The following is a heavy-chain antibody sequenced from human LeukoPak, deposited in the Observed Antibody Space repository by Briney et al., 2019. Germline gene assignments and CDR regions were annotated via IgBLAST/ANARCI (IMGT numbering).Heavy chain of an antibody. V-gene: IGHV1-18*01. CDR2: ISAYNGNT. J-gene: IGHJ4*02. CDR1: GYTYTSYG. CDR3: ARLYCSSTSCQYPFDY. D-gene: IGHD2-2*01. Sequence: ASVKVSCKASGYTYTSYGISWVRQAPGQGLEWMGWISAYNGNTNYAQKLQGRVTMTTDTSTSTAYMELRSLRSDDTAVYYCARLYCSSTSCQYPFDYWGQGTLVTVSS.